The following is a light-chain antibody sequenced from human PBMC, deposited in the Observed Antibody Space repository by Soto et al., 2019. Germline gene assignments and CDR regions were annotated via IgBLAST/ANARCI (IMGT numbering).Light chain of an antibody. J-gene: IGKJ1*01. Sequence: ETVMTQSPATLSVSPGERATLSCRASQSVSNNLAWYQQKPGQAPRLLIYDASTRATGIPARFSGSGSGTEFTLTITSLQSEDFAVYDCQHYKNRPPWTFGQGTKVEMK. CDR3: QHYKNRPPWT. V-gene: IGKV3-15*01. CDR2: DAS. CDR1: QSVSNN.